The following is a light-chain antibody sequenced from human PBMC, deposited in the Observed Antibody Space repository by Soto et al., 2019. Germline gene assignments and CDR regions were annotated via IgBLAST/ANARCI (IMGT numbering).Light chain of an antibody. Sequence: DIQMTQSPPSLSASVGDKVTITCRPSQSISHFLNWYQQKPGKAPKLLIYTASSLQSGVPSRFSGSGSGTPFTLTVSSLQPEDSATYFCQQSYTPPHTFGQGTKLEIK. V-gene: IGKV1-39*01. J-gene: IGKJ2*01. CDR1: QSISHF. CDR3: QQSYTPPHT. CDR2: TAS.